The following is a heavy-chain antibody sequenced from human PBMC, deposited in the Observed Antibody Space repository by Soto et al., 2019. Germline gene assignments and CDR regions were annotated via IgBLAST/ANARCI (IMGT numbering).Heavy chain of an antibody. Sequence: GGSLRLSCAASGFTFSSYGMHWVRQAPGKGLEWVAVISYDGSNKYYADSVKGRFTISRDNSKNTLYLQMNSLRAEDTAVYYCARDSGGYSGTYYYYGMDVWGQGTTVTVSS. D-gene: IGHD1-26*01. CDR1: GFTFSSYG. CDR2: ISYDGSNK. CDR3: ARDSGGYSGTYYYYGMDV. J-gene: IGHJ6*02. V-gene: IGHV3-30*19.